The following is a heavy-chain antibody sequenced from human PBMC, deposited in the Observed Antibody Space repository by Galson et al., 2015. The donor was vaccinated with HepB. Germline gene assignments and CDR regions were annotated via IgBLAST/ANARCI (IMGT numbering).Heavy chain of an antibody. CDR3: AGPVGATLDY. CDR1: GFTFSSYA. J-gene: IGHJ4*02. Sequence: SLRLSCAVSGFTFSSYAMNWVRQAPGKGLEWVSVISAGGGSTYYADSVKGRFTISRDNFKNTLYLQMNGLRAEDTGVYYCAGPVGATLDYWGQGTLVTVAS. CDR2: ISAGGGST. D-gene: IGHD1-26*01. V-gene: IGHV3-23*01.